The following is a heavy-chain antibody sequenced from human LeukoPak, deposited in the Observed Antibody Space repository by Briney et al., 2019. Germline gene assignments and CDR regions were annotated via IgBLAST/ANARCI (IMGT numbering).Heavy chain of an antibody. J-gene: IGHJ4*02. D-gene: IGHD7-27*01. Sequence: SQTLSLTCTVSGGSISSGDYYWSWIRQPPGKGLEWIGYIYYSGSTYYNPSLESRVTISVDTSKNQFSLKLSSVTAADTAVYYCARLNELGLFDYWGQGTLVTVSS. CDR1: GGSISSGDYY. CDR2: IYYSGST. V-gene: IGHV4-30-4*08. CDR3: ARLNELGLFDY.